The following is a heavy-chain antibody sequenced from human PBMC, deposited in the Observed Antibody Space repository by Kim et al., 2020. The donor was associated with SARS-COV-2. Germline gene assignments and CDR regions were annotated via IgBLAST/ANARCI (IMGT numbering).Heavy chain of an antibody. D-gene: IGHD5-12*01. CDR3: ARRKRVEMATTDAFDI. Sequence: SFQGQVTISADKSSSTAYLKWSSLKASDTAMYYCARRKRVEMATTDAFDIWGQGTMVTVSS. J-gene: IGHJ3*02. V-gene: IGHV5-51*01.